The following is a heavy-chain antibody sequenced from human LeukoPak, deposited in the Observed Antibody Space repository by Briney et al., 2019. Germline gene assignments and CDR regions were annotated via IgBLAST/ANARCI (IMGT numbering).Heavy chain of an antibody. Sequence: PGGSLRLSCAASGFTFSSYGMHWVRQAPGKGLEWVAFIRYDGSNKYYADSVKGRFTISRDNSKNTLYLQMNSLRAEDTAVYYCAKDGSIAAAGRGAFDIWGQGTMVTVSS. V-gene: IGHV3-30*02. CDR1: GFTFSSYG. J-gene: IGHJ3*02. CDR3: AKDGSIAAAGRGAFDI. D-gene: IGHD6-13*01. CDR2: IRYDGSNK.